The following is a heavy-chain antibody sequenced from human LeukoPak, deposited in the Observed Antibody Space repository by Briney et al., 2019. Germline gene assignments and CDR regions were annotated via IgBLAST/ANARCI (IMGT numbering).Heavy chain of an antibody. CDR2: INPNSGGT. J-gene: IGHJ4*02. D-gene: IGHD5-12*01. Sequence: ASVKVSCKASGYTFTGYYMHWVRQAPGQGLQRMGWINPNSGGTKYAQKFQGRVTMTRDMSISTAYMELSRLRSDDTAVYYCARDPSNSGYDYLYYFDYWGQGTLVTVSS. CDR3: ARDPSNSGYDYLYYFDY. CDR1: GYTFTGYY. V-gene: IGHV1-2*02.